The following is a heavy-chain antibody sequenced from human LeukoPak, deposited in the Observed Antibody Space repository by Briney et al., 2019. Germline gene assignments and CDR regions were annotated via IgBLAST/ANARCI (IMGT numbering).Heavy chain of an antibody. CDR3: ARGRSVLRYFDWLFQT. Sequence: SETLSLTCAVYGGPFSGYYWSWIRQPPGKGLKWIGEINHSGSTNYNPSLKSRVTISVDTSKNQFSLKLSSVTAADTAVYYCARGRSVLRYFDWLFQTWGQGTLVTVSS. D-gene: IGHD3-9*01. J-gene: IGHJ5*02. CDR1: GGPFSGYY. CDR2: INHSGST. V-gene: IGHV4-34*01.